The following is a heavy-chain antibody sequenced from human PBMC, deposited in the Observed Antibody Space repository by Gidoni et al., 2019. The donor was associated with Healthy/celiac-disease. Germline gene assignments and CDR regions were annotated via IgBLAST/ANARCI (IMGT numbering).Heavy chain of an antibody. CDR1: GGSVSSGSYY. J-gene: IGHJ1*01. Sequence: QVQLQESGPGLVKPSETLSLTCTVSGGSVSSGSYYWRWIRQPPGKGLEWIGYIYYSGRTNYNPSLKRRVTISVDTSKNQFSLKLSSVTAADTAVYDCARQNRYSSSWYRKHLRAEYFQHWGQGTLVTVSS. V-gene: IGHV4-61*01. D-gene: IGHD6-13*01. CDR2: IYYSGRT. CDR3: ARQNRYSSSWYRKHLRAEYFQH.